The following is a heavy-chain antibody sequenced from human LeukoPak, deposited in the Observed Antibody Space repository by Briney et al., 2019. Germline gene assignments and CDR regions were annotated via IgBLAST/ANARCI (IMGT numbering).Heavy chain of an antibody. Sequence: SETLSLTCTVSGGSISSYYWSWIRQPAGKGLEWIGRIYTSGSTNYNPSLKSRVTISVDTSKNQFSLKLTSVTAADTAVYYCARHGPSHYYDYHINVWGKGTTVTVSS. J-gene: IGHJ6*03. CDR2: IYTSGST. CDR3: ARHGPSHYYDYHINV. CDR1: GGSISSYY. V-gene: IGHV4-4*07.